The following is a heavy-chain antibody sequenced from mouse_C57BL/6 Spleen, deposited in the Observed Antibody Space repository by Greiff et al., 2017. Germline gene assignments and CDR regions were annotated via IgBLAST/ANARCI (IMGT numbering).Heavy chain of an antibody. D-gene: IGHD1-1*01. CDR3: AKYFGKYGSSDDWYFDV. J-gene: IGHJ1*03. CDR2: IYPGGGDT. Sequence: QVQLQQSGPELVKPGASVKISCTASGYAFSSSWMHWVQQRPGKGLEWIGRIYPGGGDTNYTGKFKGTATLTADKSSRPAYMQLSLLTSAVAAVFFCAKYFGKYGSSDDWYFDVWGTGTTVTVSS. V-gene: IGHV1-82*01. CDR1: GYAFSSSW.